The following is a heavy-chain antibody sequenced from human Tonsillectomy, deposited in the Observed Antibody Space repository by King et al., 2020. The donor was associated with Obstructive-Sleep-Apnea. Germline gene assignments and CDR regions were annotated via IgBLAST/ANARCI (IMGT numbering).Heavy chain of an antibody. J-gene: IGHJ5*02. D-gene: IGHD5-12*01. Sequence: QLVQSGAEVKKPGASVQVSCKASGYTFTDYYMHWVRQAPGQGLEWMGWINPKSGGTNYAQKFQGWVTMTRDTSISTAYMELSRLRSDDTAVYYCARARYSFNWFDPWGQGTLVTVSS. CDR1: GYTFTDYY. CDR2: INPKSGGT. V-gene: IGHV1-2*04. CDR3: ARARYSFNWFDP.